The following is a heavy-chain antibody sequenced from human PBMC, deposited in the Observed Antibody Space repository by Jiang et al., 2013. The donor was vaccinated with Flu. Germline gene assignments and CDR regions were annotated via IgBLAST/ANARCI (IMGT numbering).Heavy chain of an antibody. CDR2: IYPGDSDT. CDR1: GYSFTSYW. V-gene: IGHV5-51*03. D-gene: IGHD3-10*01. Sequence: GAEVKKPGESLKISCKGSGYSFTSYWIGWVRQMPGKGLEWMGIIYPGDSDTRYSPSFQGQVTISADKSISTAYLQWGSLKASDTAMYYCARGGDNMVQGDAYAFDIWGQGTMVTVSS. J-gene: IGHJ3*02. CDR3: ARGGDNMVQGDAYAFDI.